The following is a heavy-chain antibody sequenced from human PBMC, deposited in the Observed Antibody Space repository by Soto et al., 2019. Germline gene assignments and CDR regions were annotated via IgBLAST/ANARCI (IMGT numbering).Heavy chain of an antibody. Sequence: SETLSLTCTVSGFSISSGTYYWGWVRQSPGKGLEWIGTIYYSGNTYYKPSLKSRVTISIDTSKNQFSLKLNSVTAADTAVYFCARHGRTSGSFSTSSVRTEFDYWGQGTLLSVS. CDR3: ARHGRTSGSFSTSSVRTEFDY. D-gene: IGHD6-6*01. CDR1: GFSISSGTYY. CDR2: IYYSGNT. J-gene: IGHJ4*02. V-gene: IGHV4-39*01.